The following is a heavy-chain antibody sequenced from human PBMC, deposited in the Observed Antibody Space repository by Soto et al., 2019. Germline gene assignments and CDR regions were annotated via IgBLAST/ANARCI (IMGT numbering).Heavy chain of an antibody. Sequence: GGSLRLSCAASGFTFSSYAMHWVRQAPGKGLEWVAVISYDGSNKYYADSVTGRFTISRDNSKNTLYLQMNSLRAEDTAVYYCARDRGENYGDYYYGMDVWGQGTTVTVSS. J-gene: IGHJ6*02. V-gene: IGHV3-30-3*01. D-gene: IGHD1-7*01. CDR2: ISYDGSNK. CDR3: ARDRGENYGDYYYGMDV. CDR1: GFTFSSYA.